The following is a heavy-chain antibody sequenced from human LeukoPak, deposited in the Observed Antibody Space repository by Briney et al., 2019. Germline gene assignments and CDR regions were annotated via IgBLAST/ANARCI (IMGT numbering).Heavy chain of an antibody. V-gene: IGHV1-18*01. CDR1: GYTFPRYG. CDR2: INAYNGNT. J-gene: IGHJ4*02. CDR3: ARDAGWELRVDY. D-gene: IGHD1-26*01. Sequence: ASVTVSCMASGYTFPRYGISWVGQAPGQGLEWMGWINAYNGNTNYAQKLQGRVTMTTDTSTSTAYMELRSLRSDDTAVYYCARDAGWELRVDYWGQGTLVTVSS.